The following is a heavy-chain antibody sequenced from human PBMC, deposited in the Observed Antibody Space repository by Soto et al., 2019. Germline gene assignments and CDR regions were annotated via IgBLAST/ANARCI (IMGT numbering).Heavy chain of an antibody. V-gene: IGHV1-69*01. CDR3: ALEGRRIAYTNWFDP. CDR1: GGTFSSYA. Sequence: QVPLVQSGAEVKKPGSSVKVSCKASGGTFSSYAISWVRQAPGQGLEWMGGIIPIFGTANYAQKFQGRVTITADESTSTAYMELSSLRSEDTAVYYCALEGRRIAYTNWFDPWGQGTLVTVSS. CDR2: IIPIFGTA. J-gene: IGHJ5*02. D-gene: IGHD6-13*01.